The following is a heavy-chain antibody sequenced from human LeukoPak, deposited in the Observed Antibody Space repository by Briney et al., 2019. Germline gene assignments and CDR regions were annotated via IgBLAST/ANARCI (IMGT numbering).Heavy chain of an antibody. CDR2: ISGSGGST. Sequence: GGSLRLSCAASGFTFSNFGMHWVRQAPGKGLEWVSVISGSGGSTYYADSVKGRFTISRDNSKNTLFLQINSLRAEDTAVYYCAKIMMTFGTLDYWGQGTLVTVSS. J-gene: IGHJ4*02. D-gene: IGHD3-16*01. CDR1: GFTFSNFG. V-gene: IGHV3-23*01. CDR3: AKIMMTFGTLDY.